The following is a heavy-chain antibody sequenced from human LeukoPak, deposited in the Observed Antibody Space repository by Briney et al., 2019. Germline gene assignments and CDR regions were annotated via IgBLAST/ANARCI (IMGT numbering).Heavy chain of an antibody. Sequence: GGSLRLSCAASGFTFSSYNMNWVRQAPGKGLEWVSSITRSSSYIYYADSVKGRFTISRDNAKNSLFLQVNSLRAEDTALYYCATSGSGGNYPLDYWGQGTLVTVSS. J-gene: IGHJ4*02. CDR1: GFTFSSYN. CDR3: ATSGSGGNYPLDY. CDR2: ITRSSSYI. V-gene: IGHV3-21*01. D-gene: IGHD1-26*01.